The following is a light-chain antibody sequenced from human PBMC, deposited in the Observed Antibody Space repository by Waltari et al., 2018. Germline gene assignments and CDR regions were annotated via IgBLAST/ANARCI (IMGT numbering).Light chain of an antibody. CDR1: HNIGNY. Sequence: DIQLTQSPSSLSASVGDRVTIICRSSHNIGNYLNWYQQKAGKAPKLLIYAASNLQGGVSSRFSGSGSGTEFTLSISHLQPEDFATYYCQQTFSTPPQMYTFGQGTKLDIK. V-gene: IGKV1-39*01. CDR2: AAS. CDR3: QQTFSTPPQMYT. J-gene: IGKJ2*01.